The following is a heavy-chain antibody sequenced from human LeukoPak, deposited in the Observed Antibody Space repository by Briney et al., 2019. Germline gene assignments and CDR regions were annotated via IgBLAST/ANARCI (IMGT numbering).Heavy chain of an antibody. CDR3: ARHGIGYCSSTSCYDGGDFDY. CDR1: GGSINSY. CDR2: ISGSGTI. D-gene: IGHD2-2*01. V-gene: IGHV4-4*07. Sequence: PSETLSLTCIVSGGSINSYWSWIRQPAGKGLEWIGRISGSGTITYNPALQSRLTISIDTSKNQFSLKLSSVTAADTAVYYCARHGIGYCSSTSCYDGGDFDYWGQGTLVTVSS. J-gene: IGHJ4*02.